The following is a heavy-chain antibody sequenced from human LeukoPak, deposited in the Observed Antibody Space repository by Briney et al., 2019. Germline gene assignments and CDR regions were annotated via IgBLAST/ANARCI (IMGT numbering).Heavy chain of an antibody. CDR1: GGSISSSPYY. CDR2: IYYSGTT. V-gene: IGHV4-39*01. D-gene: IGHD7-27*01. Sequence: TSETLSLTCTVSGGSISSSPYYWGWIRQPPGKGLEWIGTIYYSGTTYYNPSLKSRVTISVETSKNQFSLKLSSVTAADTAVYYCARLPGANGGSVDAFDIWGQGTMVTVSS. J-gene: IGHJ3*02. CDR3: ARLPGANGGSVDAFDI.